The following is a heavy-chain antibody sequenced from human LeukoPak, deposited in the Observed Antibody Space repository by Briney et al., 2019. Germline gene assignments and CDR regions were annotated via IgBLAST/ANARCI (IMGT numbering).Heavy chain of an antibody. J-gene: IGHJ4*02. CDR2: ISGSGGST. CDR1: GFTFSSYA. Sequence: GGSLRLSCAASGFTFSSYAMSWVRQAPGKGLEWVSAISGSGGSTYYADSVKGRLTISRDNSKNTLYLQMNSLRAEDTAVYYCAKGEYQLRLYYFDYWGQGTLVTVSS. D-gene: IGHD2-2*01. CDR3: AKGEYQLRLYYFDY. V-gene: IGHV3-23*01.